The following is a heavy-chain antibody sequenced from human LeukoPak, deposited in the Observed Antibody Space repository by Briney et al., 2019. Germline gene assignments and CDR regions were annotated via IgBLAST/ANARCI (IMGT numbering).Heavy chain of an antibody. Sequence: PGGSLRLSCAASGFTFSRFSMNWVRQAPGKGLERISYITSSSSSMYYADSVKGRFTISRDNAKNSLYLQMNSLTAEDTAVYYCTRVIGSYGDSAYWGQGTLVTVSS. D-gene: IGHD4-17*01. V-gene: IGHV3-48*04. CDR2: ITSSSSSM. CDR1: GFTFSRFS. J-gene: IGHJ4*02. CDR3: TRVIGSYGDSAY.